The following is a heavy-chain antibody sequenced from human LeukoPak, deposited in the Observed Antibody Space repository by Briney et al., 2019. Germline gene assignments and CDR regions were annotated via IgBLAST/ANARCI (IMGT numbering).Heavy chain of an antibody. CDR1: GGSISSGSHY. J-gene: IGHJ5*02. CDR3: ARDLGGYGNLNNWFDP. Sequence: SETLSLTCSVSGGSISSGSHYWSWIRQPAGKGLEWIGRIYTSGSTNYNPSLRSRVTISVDTSKNQFSLKLSSVTAADTAVYYCARDLGGYGNLNNWFDPWGQGTLVTVSS. V-gene: IGHV4-61*02. CDR2: IYTSGST. D-gene: IGHD1-26*01.